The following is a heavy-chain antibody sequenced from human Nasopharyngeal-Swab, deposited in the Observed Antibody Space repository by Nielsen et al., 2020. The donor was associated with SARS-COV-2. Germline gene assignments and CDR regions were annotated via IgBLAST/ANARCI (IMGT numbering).Heavy chain of an antibody. V-gene: IGHV3-48*03. CDR1: GFTFISYE. CDR2: ISSSGSTI. Sequence: GGSLRLSCAASGFTFISYEMNWVRQAPGKGLEWVSYISSSGSTIYYADSVKGRFTISRDNARNSLYLQMNSLRDEDTAVYYCAREVAGMDHWGQGTLVTVSS. D-gene: IGHD6-19*01. CDR3: AREVAGMDH. J-gene: IGHJ4*02.